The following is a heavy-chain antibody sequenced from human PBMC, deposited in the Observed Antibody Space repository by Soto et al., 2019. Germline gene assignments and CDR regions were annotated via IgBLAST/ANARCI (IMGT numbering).Heavy chain of an antibody. CDR3: GRLGGSYGVPQFDY. CDR1: GGSISSYY. V-gene: IGHV4-59*08. Sequence: SETLSLTCTVSGGSISSYYWSWIRQPPGKGLEWIGYIYYSGSTNYNPSLKSRVTISVDTSKYQFSLKLSSVTAADTALYYCGRLGGSYGVPQFDYWGQGTLVTVSS. CDR2: IYYSGST. D-gene: IGHD1-26*01. J-gene: IGHJ4*02.